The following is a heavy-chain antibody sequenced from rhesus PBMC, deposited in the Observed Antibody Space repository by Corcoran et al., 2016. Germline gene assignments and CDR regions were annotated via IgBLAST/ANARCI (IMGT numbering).Heavy chain of an antibody. CDR2: VDPEDGEE. D-gene: IGHD2-39*02. CDR3: AAAGGVWH. CDR1: GYTFTDYY. Sequence: EVQLVQSGAEIKKPGASVKISCKASGYTFTDYYLHWVRQAPGKGLEWMGRVDPEDGEEIHAQKFQDRITITADTSTDTAYMELSSLRSEDTAVYYCAAAGGVWHWGQGVLVTVSS. J-gene: IGHJ4*01. V-gene: IGHV1-111*02.